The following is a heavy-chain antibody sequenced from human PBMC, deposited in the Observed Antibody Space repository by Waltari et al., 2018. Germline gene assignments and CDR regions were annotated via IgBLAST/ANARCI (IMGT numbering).Heavy chain of an antibody. J-gene: IGHJ4*02. CDR2: VYGGGSS. V-gene: IGHV3-53*02. Sequence: EVQLVESGGGLIQPGMSLRLSCAASGFTISNNYISWVRQAPGKGLEWVSVVYGGGSSYHADSVKGRFTVSRDASKNTVYLQMNSLTAEDTAVYYCALSSGVVKGYLDYWGQGTLVTVSS. D-gene: IGHD3-3*01. CDR1: GFTISNNY. CDR3: ALSSGVVKGYLDY.